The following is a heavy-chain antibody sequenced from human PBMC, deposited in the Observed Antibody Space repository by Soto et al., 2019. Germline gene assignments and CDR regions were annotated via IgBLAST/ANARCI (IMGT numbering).Heavy chain of an antibody. CDR2: LFSSGTP. V-gene: IGHV4-30-4*01. CDR3: ARVPSPFDYYYAMDV. Sequence: PSETLSLTCTVSGDSISGGNKYGIWIRQPPGKGLAWIGYLFSSGTPYYNPPLKSRLTMSLDASQNQFSLKLNSLTDADTAVYFCARVPSPFDYYYAMDVWGQGTTVTVS. J-gene: IGHJ6*02. CDR1: GDSISGGNKY. D-gene: IGHD3-16*01.